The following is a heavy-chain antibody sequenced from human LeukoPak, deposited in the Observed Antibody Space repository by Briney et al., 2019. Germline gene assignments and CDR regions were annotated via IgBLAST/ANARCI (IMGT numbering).Heavy chain of an antibody. CDR2: INHSGST. V-gene: IGHV4-34*01. CDR1: GGSFSGYY. J-gene: IGHJ4*02. Sequence: SETLSLTCAVYGGSFSGYYWSWIRQPPGEGLEWIGEINHSGSTNYNPSLKSRVTISVDTSKNQFSLKLSSVTAADTAVYYCAGSENSYGPYYFDYWGQGTLVTVSS. CDR3: AGSENSYGPYYFDY. D-gene: IGHD5-18*01.